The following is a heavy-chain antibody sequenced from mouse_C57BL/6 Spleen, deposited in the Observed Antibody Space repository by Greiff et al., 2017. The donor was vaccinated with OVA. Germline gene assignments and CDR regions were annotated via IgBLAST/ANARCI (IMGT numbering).Heavy chain of an antibody. CDR2: ISDGGSYT. Sequence: EVHLVESGGGLVKPGGSLKLSCAASGFTFSSYAMSWVRQTPEKRLEWVATISDGGSYTYYPDNVKGRFTISRDNAKNNLYLQMSHLKSEDTAMYYCARDEGITTVVRYWYFDVWGTGTTVTVSS. CDR1: GFTFSSYA. D-gene: IGHD1-1*01. V-gene: IGHV5-4*01. CDR3: ARDEGITTVVRYWYFDV. J-gene: IGHJ1*03.